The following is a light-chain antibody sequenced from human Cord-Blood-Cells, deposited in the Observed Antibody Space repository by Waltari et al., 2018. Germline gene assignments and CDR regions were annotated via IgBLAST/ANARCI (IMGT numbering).Light chain of an antibody. V-gene: IGLV1-44*01. CDR1: SSNIGSNT. Sequence: QSVLTQPPSASGTPGQRVTISCSGSSSNIGSNTVNWYQQLPGTAPKLLIYRNNHRPSGVPARYSGSESGTSASLAISGLQAEDEADYYCAAWDDSLNGPVFGGGTKLTVL. J-gene: IGLJ3*02. CDR2: RNN. CDR3: AAWDDSLNGPV.